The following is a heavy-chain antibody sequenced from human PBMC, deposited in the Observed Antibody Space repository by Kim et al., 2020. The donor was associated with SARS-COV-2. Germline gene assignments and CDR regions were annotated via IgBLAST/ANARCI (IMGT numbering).Heavy chain of an antibody. CDR3: ARVGRSSSY. CDR2: GST. J-gene: IGHJ4*02. V-gene: IGHV4-34*01. Sequence: GSTNLHTSPQSRITISVDTSKNQFSLQLSSVTAADTAVYYCARVGRSSSYWGQGTLVTVSS. D-gene: IGHD6-6*01.